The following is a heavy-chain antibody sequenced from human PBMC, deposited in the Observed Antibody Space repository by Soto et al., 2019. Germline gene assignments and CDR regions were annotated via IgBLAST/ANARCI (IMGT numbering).Heavy chain of an antibody. Sequence: GGSLRLSCAASGFPFSSYGMHWVRKAPGKGLEWVAVIWYDGSNKYYADSVKGRFTISRDNSKNTLYLQMNSLRAEDTAVYYCARDPTEYATHYYGMDVWGQGTTVTVSS. V-gene: IGHV3-33*01. CDR3: ARDPTEYATHYYGMDV. CDR2: IWYDGSNK. D-gene: IGHD2-8*01. J-gene: IGHJ6*02. CDR1: GFPFSSYG.